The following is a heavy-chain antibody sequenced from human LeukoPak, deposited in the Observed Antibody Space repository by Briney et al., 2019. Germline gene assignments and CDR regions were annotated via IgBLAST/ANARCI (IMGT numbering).Heavy chain of an antibody. CDR3: VRGLYSRDAGY. D-gene: IGHD4-11*01. Sequence: SETLSLTCTVSGGSFSRSSYYWGWIRQPPGKRLEWIGEINHGGHTNYNPSLKSRVAMSVDTSKNQFSLNLGSVTAADTAVYYCVRGLYSRDAGYWGQGTLVTVSS. J-gene: IGHJ4*02. CDR1: GGSFSRSSYY. V-gene: IGHV4-39*07. CDR2: INHGGHT.